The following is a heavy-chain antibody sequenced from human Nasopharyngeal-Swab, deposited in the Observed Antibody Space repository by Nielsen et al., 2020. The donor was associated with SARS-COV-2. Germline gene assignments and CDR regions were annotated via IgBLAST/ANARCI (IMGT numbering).Heavy chain of an antibody. J-gene: IGHJ4*02. CDR3: ARGGVFDY. CDR2: IYYSGST. Sequence: SETLSLTCTVSGGSISSYYWSWIRQPPGKGLEWIGYIYYSGSTNYNPSLKSRVTISVDTSKNQFSLKLSSVTAADTAVYYCARGGVFDYWGQGTLVTVSS. CDR1: GGSISSYY. V-gene: IGHV4-59*12.